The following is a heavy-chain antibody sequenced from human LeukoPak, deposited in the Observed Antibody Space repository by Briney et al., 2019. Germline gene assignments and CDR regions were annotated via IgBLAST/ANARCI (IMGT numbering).Heavy chain of an antibody. V-gene: IGHV4-30-4*01. CDR3: ASADPNYDSSGPLYWYFDL. D-gene: IGHD3-22*01. Sequence: SETLSLTCTVSGGSISSGDYYWSWIRQPPGKGLEWIGYIYYSGSTYYNPSLKSRVTISVDTSKNQFSLKLSSVTAADTAVYYCASADPNYDSSGPLYWYFDLWGRGTLVTVSS. CDR1: GGSISSGDYY. J-gene: IGHJ2*01. CDR2: IYYSGST.